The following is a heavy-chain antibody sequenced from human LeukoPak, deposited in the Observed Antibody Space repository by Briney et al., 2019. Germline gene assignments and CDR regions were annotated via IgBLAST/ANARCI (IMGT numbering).Heavy chain of an antibody. V-gene: IGHV1-2*02. J-gene: IGHJ4*02. CDR3: ARDGAPDY. CDR2: INPNTGVT. D-gene: IGHD3-16*01. Sequence: ASVKVSCKASGFTFTDYYMHWVRQAPGQGLEWMGWINPNTGVTNRAQKFQGRVTMTRDTSITTAYMELTRLKSDDTAVYCCARDGAPDYWGRGTLVTVSS. CDR1: GFTFTDYY.